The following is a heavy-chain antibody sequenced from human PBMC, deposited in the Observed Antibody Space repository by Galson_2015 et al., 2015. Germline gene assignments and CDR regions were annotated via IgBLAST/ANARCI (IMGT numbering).Heavy chain of an antibody. V-gene: IGHV3-11*04. Sequence: SLILSCAASGFTFSDYYMSWVRQAPGKGLEWVSYVRHSGSTIYYSDSVKGRFTISRDDAKNSLYMQMNSLRAADMDVYSCARIITMVRGVDYWGQGTLVTVSS. D-gene: IGHD3-10*01. CDR2: VRHSGSTI. J-gene: IGHJ4*02. CDR1: GFTFSDYY. CDR3: ARIITMVRGVDY.